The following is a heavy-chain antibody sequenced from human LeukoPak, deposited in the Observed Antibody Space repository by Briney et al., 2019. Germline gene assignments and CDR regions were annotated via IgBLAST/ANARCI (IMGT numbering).Heavy chain of an antibody. J-gene: IGHJ5*02. V-gene: IGHV3-23*01. Sequence: GGSLRLSCAASGFTFNSYAMSWVRQAPGKGLEWVSAISGSGGSTYYADSVKGRFTISRDNSKNALYLQMNSLRAEDTAVYYCAKDLERYSYGCSGLDPWRQGTLVTVSS. CDR3: AKDLERYSYGCSGLDP. CDR1: GFTFNSYA. CDR2: ISGSGGST. D-gene: IGHD5-18*01.